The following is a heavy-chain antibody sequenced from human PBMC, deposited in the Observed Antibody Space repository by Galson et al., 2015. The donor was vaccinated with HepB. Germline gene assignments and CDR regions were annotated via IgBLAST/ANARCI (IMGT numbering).Heavy chain of an antibody. D-gene: IGHD3-22*01. Sequence: SLRLSCAASGFTVSSNYMSWVRQAPGKGLEWVSVIYSGGSTYYADSVKGRFTISRHNSKNTLYLQMNSLRAEDTAVYYCARSDDSSVGLWGYFDYWGQGTLVTVSS. CDR3: ARSDDSSVGLWGYFDY. J-gene: IGHJ4*02. CDR2: IYSGGST. V-gene: IGHV3-53*04. CDR1: GFTVSSNY.